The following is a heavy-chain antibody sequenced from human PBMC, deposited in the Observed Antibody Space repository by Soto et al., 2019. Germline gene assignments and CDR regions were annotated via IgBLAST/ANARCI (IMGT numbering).Heavy chain of an antibody. CDR1: GFTFSNAW. Sequence: PGGSLRLSCAASGFTFSNAWMSWVRQAPGKGLEWVGRIKSKTDGGTTDYAAPVKGRFTISRDDSKNTLYLQMNSLKTEDTAVYYCTTARIFPSRAFDIWGQGTMVTVSS. J-gene: IGHJ3*02. D-gene: IGHD2-21*01. CDR2: IKSKTDGGTT. CDR3: TTARIFPSRAFDI. V-gene: IGHV3-15*01.